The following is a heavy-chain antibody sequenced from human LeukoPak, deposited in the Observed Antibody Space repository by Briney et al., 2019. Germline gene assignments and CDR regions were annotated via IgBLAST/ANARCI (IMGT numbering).Heavy chain of an antibody. CDR2: IYSGGST. CDR1: GFTVSSNY. Sequence: PGGSLRLSCAASGFTVSSNYMSWVRQAPGKGLEWVSVIYSGGSTYYADSVKGRFTISRDNSKNTLYLQMNSLRAEDTAVYYCARAPSPDYYDSSGYIDYWGQGTLVTVSS. D-gene: IGHD3-22*01. CDR3: ARAPSPDYYDSSGYIDY. V-gene: IGHV3-66*01. J-gene: IGHJ4*02.